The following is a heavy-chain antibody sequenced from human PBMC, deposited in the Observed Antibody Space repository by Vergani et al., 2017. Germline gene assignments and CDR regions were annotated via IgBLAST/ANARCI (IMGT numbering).Heavy chain of an antibody. D-gene: IGHD3-3*01. J-gene: IGHJ6*02. CDR1: GFTFSSYA. CDR2: ISGSGGST. Sequence: EVQLLESGGGFVQPGGSLRLSCAASGFTFSSYAMSWVRQAPGKGLEWVSAISGSGGSTYYADSVKGRFTISRDNSKNTLYLQMNSLRAEDTAVYYCAKALRFLDRSYYGMDVWGQGTTVTVSS. CDR3: AKALRFLDRSYYGMDV. V-gene: IGHV3-23*01.